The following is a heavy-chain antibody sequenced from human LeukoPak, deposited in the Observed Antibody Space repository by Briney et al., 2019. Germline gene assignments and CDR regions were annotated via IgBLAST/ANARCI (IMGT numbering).Heavy chain of an antibody. Sequence: GGSLRLSCTASGFSFTDYAMNWVRQAPGKGLEWVSYIASSGRTIYYADSVKGRFTISRDNAKSSLYLQMNSLRADDTAVYYCATSRGYFFRWFQHWGQGTLVTVPS. CDR2: IASSGRTI. D-gene: IGHD3-22*01. CDR1: GFSFTDYA. V-gene: IGHV3-48*03. CDR3: ATSRGYFFRWFQH. J-gene: IGHJ1*01.